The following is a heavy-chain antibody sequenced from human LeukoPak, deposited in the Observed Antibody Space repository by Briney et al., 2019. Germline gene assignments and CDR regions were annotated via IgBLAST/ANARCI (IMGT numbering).Heavy chain of an antibody. V-gene: IGHV4-39*01. CDR3: ARLDSSGYQTWFKF. CDR1: GGSISSSHYY. CDR2: IFYSGTT. Sequence: SETLSLTCAVSGGSISSSHYYWDWIRQPPGKGLEWIGTIFYSGTTYYTPSLKSRVTISVVTSKNQFSLKLSSVTAADTAVYYCARLDSSGYQTWFKFWGQGTLVTVSS. J-gene: IGHJ4*02. D-gene: IGHD3-22*01.